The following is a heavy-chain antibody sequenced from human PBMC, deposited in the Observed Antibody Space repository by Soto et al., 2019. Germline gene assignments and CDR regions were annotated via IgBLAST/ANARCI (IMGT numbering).Heavy chain of an antibody. CDR3: AREGGGFYYYYYMDV. V-gene: IGHV3-23*01. J-gene: IGHJ6*03. D-gene: IGHD3-16*01. CDR1: GFTFTSYA. Sequence: EVQLLESGGGLVQPGGSLRLSCAASGFTFTSYAMSWVRQAPGKGLEWVSAISGSGGNTYYADSVKGRFTISRDNSKNTLYLQMNSLRAEDTAVYYCAREGGGFYYYYYMDVWGKGTTVTVSS. CDR2: ISGSGGNT.